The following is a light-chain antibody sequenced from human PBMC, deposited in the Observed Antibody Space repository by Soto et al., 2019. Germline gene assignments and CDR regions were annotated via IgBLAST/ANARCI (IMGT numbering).Light chain of an antibody. V-gene: IGLV2-23*02. CDR2: EVS. Sequence: QSVLTQPASVSGSPGQSITISCTGTSSDVGSYNLVSWHQQHPGEAPKLMIYEVSKRPSGVSNRFSGSKSGNTASLTISGLQAEDEADYYCCSYAGSSTYVFGTGDQGHRP. CDR3: CSYAGSSTYV. CDR1: SSDVGSYNL. J-gene: IGLJ1*01.